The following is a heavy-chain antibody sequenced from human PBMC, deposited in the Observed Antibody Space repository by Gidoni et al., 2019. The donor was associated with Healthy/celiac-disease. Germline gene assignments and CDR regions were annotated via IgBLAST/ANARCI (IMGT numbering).Heavy chain of an antibody. D-gene: IGHD4-17*01. J-gene: IGHJ2*01. CDR2: ISYDGSNK. CDR1: GFPFSSYA. CDR3: ARGGGDYDWYFEL. Sequence: AASGFPFSSYAMHWVRQAPGKGLEWVAVISYDGSNKYYADSVKGRFTISRDNSKNTLYLQMNSLRAEDSAVYYGARGGGDYDWYFELWGRGTLVTVSS. V-gene: IGHV3-30-3*01.